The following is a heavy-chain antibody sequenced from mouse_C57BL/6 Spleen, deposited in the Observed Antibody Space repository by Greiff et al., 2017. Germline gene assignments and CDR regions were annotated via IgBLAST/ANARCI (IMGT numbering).Heavy chain of an antibody. J-gene: IGHJ4*01. V-gene: IGHV1-55*01. Sequence: VQLQQPGAELVKPGASVKMSCKASGYTFTSYWITWVKQRPGQGLEWIGDIHPGSGSTNYNEKFKSKATLTVDTSSSTAYMQLSSLTSEDSAVYYCSYYSNYVNYYAMDYWGQGTSLTVSS. CDR3: SYYSNYVNYYAMDY. CDR1: GYTFTSYW. D-gene: IGHD2-5*01. CDR2: IHPGSGST.